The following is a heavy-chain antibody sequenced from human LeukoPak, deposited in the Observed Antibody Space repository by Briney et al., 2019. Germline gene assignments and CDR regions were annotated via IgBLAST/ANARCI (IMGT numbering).Heavy chain of an antibody. CDR2: ITNSGRST. V-gene: IGHV3-11*04. CDR3: ASEASGYYHVFDS. Sequence: GGSLRLSCEASGFILSTYFLSWIRQAPGKGLEWVSYITNSGRSTKYADAVKGRFTISRDNAKQSVYLEMTDLRAEDTAVYYCASEASGYYHVFDSWGQGTLVTVSS. J-gene: IGHJ4*02. D-gene: IGHD3-3*01. CDR1: GFILSTYF.